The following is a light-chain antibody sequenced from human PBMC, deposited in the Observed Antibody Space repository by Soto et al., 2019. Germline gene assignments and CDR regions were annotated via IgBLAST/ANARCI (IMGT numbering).Light chain of an antibody. CDR3: SSFTTSYFYV. CDR2: GVT. J-gene: IGLJ1*01. Sequence: QSVLTQPASVAGSPGQSITISCTGIGSDIGAYNYVSWYQQHPGRAPKLLIHGVTRRPSGVSSRFSASKSAYTASLTISGLQAEDEANYFCSSFTTSYFYVFGPGTKVTVL. V-gene: IGLV2-14*01. CDR1: GSDIGAYNY.